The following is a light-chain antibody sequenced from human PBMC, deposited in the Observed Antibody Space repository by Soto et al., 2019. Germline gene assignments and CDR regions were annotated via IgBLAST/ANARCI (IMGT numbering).Light chain of an antibody. V-gene: IGLV2-14*01. J-gene: IGLJ3*02. Sequence: QSVLTQPASVSGSPGQSITISCTGTSSDVGGYNYVSWYQQHPGTSPKLMIYEVSNRPSGVSNRFSGYKSGNTASLIISGLQAEDEGDYYCSSYTARSTWVFGGGTKLTVL. CDR3: SSYTARSTWV. CDR1: SSDVGGYNY. CDR2: EVS.